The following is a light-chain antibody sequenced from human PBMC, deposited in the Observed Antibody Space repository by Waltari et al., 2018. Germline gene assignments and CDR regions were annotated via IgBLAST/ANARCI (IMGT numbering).Light chain of an antibody. V-gene: IGKV1-16*02. J-gene: IGKJ4*01. Sequence: DIEMTQSLSSLYASVGDRVTITSRASQGITNYVARFKQKPGKAPKSLIYAVSSLQSVVPSNFSGSVSGTDFTLTISSLHPDDFATYYCQQYNSYPFTFVGGTKVEI. CDR2: AVS. CDR3: QQYNSYPFT. CDR1: QGITNY.